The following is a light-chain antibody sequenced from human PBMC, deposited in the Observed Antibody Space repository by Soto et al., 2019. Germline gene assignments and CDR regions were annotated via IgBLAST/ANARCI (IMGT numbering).Light chain of an antibody. V-gene: IGKV3-20*01. CDR2: GAS. Sequence: EIVWTQSPGTLSWSPGERATLSCRASQSVSSSYLAWYQQKPGQAPRLLIYGASSRATGIPDRFSGSGSGTDFTLTISRLEPEDFAVYYCQQYGSSRWTFGQGTKVDIK. CDR1: QSVSSSY. J-gene: IGKJ1*01. CDR3: QQYGSSRWT.